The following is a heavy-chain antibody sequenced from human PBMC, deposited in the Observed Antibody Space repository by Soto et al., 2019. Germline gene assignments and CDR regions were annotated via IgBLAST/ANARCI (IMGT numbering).Heavy chain of an antibody. Sequence: VQLVESGGGVVQPGGSLRLSCAASGFTFRTYGLHWVRQAPGKGLEWVAVISFDGGNKYYGDSVKGRFTISRDNSKNSLYLEMNSLRAEDTGVYYCAKEIVATLRPTRIYYYYGMDVWGQGTTVTVSS. V-gene: IGHV3-30*18. CDR3: AKEIVATLRPTRIYYYYGMDV. CDR1: GFTFRTYG. J-gene: IGHJ6*02. D-gene: IGHD5-12*01. CDR2: ISFDGGNK.